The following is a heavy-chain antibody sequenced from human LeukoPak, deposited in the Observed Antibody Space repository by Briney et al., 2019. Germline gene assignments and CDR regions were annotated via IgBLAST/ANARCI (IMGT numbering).Heavy chain of an antibody. D-gene: IGHD3-22*01. J-gene: IGHJ4*02. CDR1: GFTFSSYA. CDR2: ISYDGSNK. V-gene: IGHV3-30*04. Sequence: GGSLRLSCAASGFTFSSYAMHWVRQAPGKGLEWVAVISYDGSNKYYADSVKGRFTISRDNSKNTLYLQMNSLRAEDTAVYYCAKEAPYYDSSGYKDYWGQGTLVTVSS. CDR3: AKEAPYYDSSGYKDY.